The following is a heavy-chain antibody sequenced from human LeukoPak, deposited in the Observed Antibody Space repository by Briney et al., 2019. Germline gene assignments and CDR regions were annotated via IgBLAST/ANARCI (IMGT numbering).Heavy chain of an antibody. J-gene: IGHJ4*02. Sequence: ASVKVSCKASGYTFTSYGISWVRQAPGQGLEWMGWISAYNGNTNYAQKLQGRVTMTTDTSTSTAYMELRSLRSDDTAVYYCARDYGSGWYSPNNFDYWGQGTLVTVSS. D-gene: IGHD6-19*01. V-gene: IGHV1-18*01. CDR2: ISAYNGNT. CDR1: GYTFTSYG. CDR3: ARDYGSGWYSPNNFDY.